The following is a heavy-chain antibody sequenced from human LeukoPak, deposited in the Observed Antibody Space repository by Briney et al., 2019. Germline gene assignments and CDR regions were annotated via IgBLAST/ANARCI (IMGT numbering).Heavy chain of an antibody. V-gene: IGHV3-43*01. CDR3: AKDGWFGELFNACDI. CDR2: ISWDGGST. D-gene: IGHD3-10*01. CDR1: GFTFDDYT. Sequence: PGGSLRLSCAASGFTFDDYTMHWVRQAPGKGLEWVSLISWDGGSTYYADSVKGRFTISRDNSKNSLYLQMNSLRAEDTAVYYCAKDGWFGELFNACDIWGQGTMVTVSP. J-gene: IGHJ3*02.